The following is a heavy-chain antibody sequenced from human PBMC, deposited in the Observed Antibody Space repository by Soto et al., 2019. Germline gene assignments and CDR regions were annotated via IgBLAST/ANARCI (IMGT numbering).Heavy chain of an antibody. CDR3: ARDDNKYYDILTGYSHYDAFDI. V-gene: IGHV3-21*01. D-gene: IGHD3-9*01. CDR2: ISSSSSYI. Sequence: GSLRLSCAASGFTFSSYSMNWVRQAPGKGLEWVSSISSSSSYIYYADSVKGRFTISRDNAKNSLYLQMNSLRAEDTAVYYCARDDNKYYDILTGYSHYDAFDIWGQGTMVTVSS. CDR1: GFTFSSYS. J-gene: IGHJ3*02.